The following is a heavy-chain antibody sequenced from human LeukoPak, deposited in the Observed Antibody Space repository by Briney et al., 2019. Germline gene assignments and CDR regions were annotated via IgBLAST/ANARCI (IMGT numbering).Heavy chain of an antibody. Sequence: ASQTLSLTCTVSGGSISSGGYYWSWIRQHPGKGLEWIGYIYYSGSTYYNPSLKSRVTISVDTSKNQFSLKLSSVTAADTAVYYCARDYGLGSSGQFDYWGQGTLVTVSS. CDR1: GGSISSGGYY. CDR2: IYYSGST. CDR3: ARDYGLGSSGQFDY. D-gene: IGHD3-22*01. J-gene: IGHJ4*02. V-gene: IGHV4-31*03.